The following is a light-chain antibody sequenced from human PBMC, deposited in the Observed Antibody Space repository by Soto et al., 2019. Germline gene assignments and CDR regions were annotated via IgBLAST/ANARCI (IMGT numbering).Light chain of an antibody. CDR3: QKYNSGPFT. CDR1: QGISHY. CDR2: AAS. J-gene: IGKJ3*01. Sequence: DIRMTQSPSSLSASVGDRLTITCRASQGISHYLAWYQQKPGTVPKLLIYAASTLQSGVPSRFRGSGSGTDFTLTISSLQPEDVATYYCQKYNSGPFTFGPGTKVDIK. V-gene: IGKV1-27*01.